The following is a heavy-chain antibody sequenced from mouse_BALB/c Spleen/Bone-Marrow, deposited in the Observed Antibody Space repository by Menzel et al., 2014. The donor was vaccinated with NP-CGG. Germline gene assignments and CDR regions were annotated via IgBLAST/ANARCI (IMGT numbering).Heavy chain of an antibody. J-gene: IGHJ3*01. D-gene: IGHD2-4*01. CDR3: ARFFYDYDGPWFAY. CDR2: INPSSGYT. V-gene: IGHV1-4*01. Sequence: QVQLKQSGAELARPRASVKMSCKASGYTFTSYTMHWVKQRPGQGLEWIGYINPSSGYTNYNQKFKDKATLTADKSSSTAYMQLSSLTSEDSAVYYCARFFYDYDGPWFAYWGQGTLVTVSA. CDR1: GYTFTSYT.